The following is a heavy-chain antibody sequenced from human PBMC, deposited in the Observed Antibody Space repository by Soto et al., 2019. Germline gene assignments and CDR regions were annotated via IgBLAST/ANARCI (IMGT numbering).Heavy chain of an antibody. D-gene: IGHD2-2*01. Sequence: SLSGAACGFPFPRYSLNWVRQAPGKGLGLVSSISSTTNYIYYGDSMKGRFTISRDNAKNSLYLEMNSLRAEDTAVYYCARENRGYCSSTSCPQGTDAFDIWGQGPLVT. J-gene: IGHJ3*02. CDR3: ARENRGYCSSTSCPQGTDAFDI. CDR2: ISSTTNYI. V-gene: IGHV3-21*06. CDR1: GFPFPRYS.